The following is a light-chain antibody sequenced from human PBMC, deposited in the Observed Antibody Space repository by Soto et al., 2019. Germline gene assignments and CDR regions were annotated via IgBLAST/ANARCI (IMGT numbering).Light chain of an antibody. Sequence: EIVLTLSPGTLSLSPGERATLSCRASQSVSSSYLAWYQQKPGQAPRLLIYGASSRATGIPDRFSGSGSGTDFTLTISRLEPEDFAVYYCQLRNTFGQGTKLEIK. CDR3: QLRNT. CDR2: GAS. CDR1: QSVSSSY. V-gene: IGKV3-20*01. J-gene: IGKJ2*01.